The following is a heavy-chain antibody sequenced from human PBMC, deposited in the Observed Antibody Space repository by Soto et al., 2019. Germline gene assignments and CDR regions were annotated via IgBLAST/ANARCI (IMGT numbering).Heavy chain of an antibody. D-gene: IGHD6-6*01. Sequence: QVQLLQSGAEVKKPGASVRVSCKASGYSFTRFGISWVRQAPGQGLEWVGRISTYNGNTKYAQKLQGRVTVSTDASTTTAYMALRRLRSDDTTVYYCARVRQYSTSPQVFDYWGQGTLLTVSS. CDR1: GYSFTRFG. CDR3: ARVRQYSTSPQVFDY. J-gene: IGHJ4*02. CDR2: ISTYNGNT. V-gene: IGHV1-18*01.